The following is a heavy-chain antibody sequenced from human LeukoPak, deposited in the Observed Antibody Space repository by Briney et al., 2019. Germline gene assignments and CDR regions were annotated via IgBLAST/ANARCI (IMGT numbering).Heavy chain of an antibody. Sequence: QSGGSLRLSCAASGFTFSSYAMSWVRQAPGKGLEWVSAISGSGGSTYYADSVKGRFTISRDNSKNTLYLQMNSLRAEDTAVYYCAKDWASYSGSDNWFDPWGQGTLVTVSS. J-gene: IGHJ5*02. CDR2: ISGSGGST. V-gene: IGHV3-23*01. D-gene: IGHD1-26*01. CDR3: AKDWASYSGSDNWFDP. CDR1: GFTFSSYA.